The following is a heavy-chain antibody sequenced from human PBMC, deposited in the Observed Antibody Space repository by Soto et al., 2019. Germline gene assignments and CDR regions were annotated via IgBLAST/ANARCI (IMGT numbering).Heavy chain of an antibody. CDR2: IIPILDVA. CDR3: AQMWFGELWHGMDV. V-gene: IGHV1-69*02. J-gene: IGHJ6*02. D-gene: IGHD3-10*01. CDR1: GGDFLSYT. Sequence: QLVQSGAEVKRPGSSVKVSCKASGGDFLSYTISWVRQVPGQGPEWMGTIIPILDVAKNAQKFQGRVAITADKATSTDYMELRSLRSDDTAVYYCAQMWFGELWHGMDVWGQGTTITVSS.